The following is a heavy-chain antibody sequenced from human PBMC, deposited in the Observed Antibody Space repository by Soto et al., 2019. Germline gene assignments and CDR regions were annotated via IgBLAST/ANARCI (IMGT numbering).Heavy chain of an antibody. CDR3: ARDLGDSGYDFAFDI. CDR1: GFTFISYS. Sequence: WGSLRLSCAASGFTFISYSINFFRHSTFKWLEWVSSISSSSYIHYADSVKGRFTISRDNAKNSLYLQMNSLRVEDTAVYYCARDLGDSGYDFAFDICRQGTMVTVSS. D-gene: IGHD5-12*01. CDR2: ISSSSYI. J-gene: IGHJ3*02. V-gene: IGHV3-21*01.